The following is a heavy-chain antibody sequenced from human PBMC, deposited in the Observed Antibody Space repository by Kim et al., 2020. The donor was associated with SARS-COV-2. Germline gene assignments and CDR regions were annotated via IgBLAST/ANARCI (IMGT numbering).Heavy chain of an antibody. CDR1: GFSFSNYV. CDR2: ISFDGSVK. J-gene: IGHJ4*02. Sequence: GGSLRLSCAASGFSFSNYVFHWVRQAPGKGLEWVAVISFDGSVKYHADSVKGRFTISRDNSKNSLFLQMDRLRAEDTAVYYCARDPHSAAAPFDFWGQGT. D-gene: IGHD5-18*01. CDR3: ARDPHSAAAPFDF. V-gene: IGHV3-30*04.